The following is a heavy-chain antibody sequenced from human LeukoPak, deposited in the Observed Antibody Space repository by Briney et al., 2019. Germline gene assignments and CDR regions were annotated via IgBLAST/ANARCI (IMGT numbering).Heavy chain of an antibody. CDR1: GGSMSSYY. D-gene: IGHD4-17*01. CDR2: IYASGSP. J-gene: IGHJ4*02. V-gene: IGHV4-4*07. CDR3: ARGKFYGDYFVPFDY. Sequence: SETLSLTCTISGGSMSSYYWSWIRQSAGEGLEWIGRIYASGSPNYNPSLKSRVTISVDKSKNQFSLKLSSVTAADTAVYYCARGKFYGDYFVPFDYWGQGTLVTVSS.